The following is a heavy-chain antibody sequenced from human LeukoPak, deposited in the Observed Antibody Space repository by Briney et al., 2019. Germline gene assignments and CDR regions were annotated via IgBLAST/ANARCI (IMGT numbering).Heavy chain of an antibody. CDR2: INPNSGGT. D-gene: IGHD1-26*01. CDR3: ARLSVGATRGFDY. V-gene: IGHV1-2*02. Sequence: GASVKVSCKASGYTFTAYYMHWVRQAPGQGLEWMGWINPNSGGTNYAQKFQGRVTMTRDTFISTAYMELTRLTSDDTAVYYCARLSVGATRGFDYWGQGTLVTVSS. J-gene: IGHJ4*02. CDR1: GYTFTAYY.